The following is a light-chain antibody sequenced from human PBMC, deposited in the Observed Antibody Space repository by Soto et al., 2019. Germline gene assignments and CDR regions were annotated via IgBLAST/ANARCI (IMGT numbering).Light chain of an antibody. CDR2: KAS. CDR3: QQRNDWQVT. CDR1: QSISSW. J-gene: IGKJ5*01. Sequence: DIQMTQSPSTLSASVGDRVTITCRASQSISSWLAWYQQKPGKAPKLLIYKASSLESGVPSRFSGSGSGTESTLTISSLEPDDFAVYYCQQRNDWQVTFGQGTRLEIK. V-gene: IGKV1-5*03.